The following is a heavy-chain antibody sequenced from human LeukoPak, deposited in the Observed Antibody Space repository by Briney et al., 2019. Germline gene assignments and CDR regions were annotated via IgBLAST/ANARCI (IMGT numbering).Heavy chain of an antibody. CDR2: IYYSGST. J-gene: IGHJ3*02. D-gene: IGHD3-10*02. CDR1: GGSISSGDYS. Sequence: SQTLSLTCAVSGGSISSGDYSWSWIRQPPGKGLEWIGYIYYSGSTSYNPSLKSRVTISVDTSKNQFSLKLSAVTAAGAAVYDCARGGLVQVTMSDACDIWRQATMVTV. CDR3: ARGGLVQVTMSDACDI. V-gene: IGHV4-30-4*01.